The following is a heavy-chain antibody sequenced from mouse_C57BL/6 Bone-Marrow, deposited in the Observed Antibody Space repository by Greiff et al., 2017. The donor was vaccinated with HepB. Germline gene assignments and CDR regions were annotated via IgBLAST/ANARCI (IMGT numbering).Heavy chain of an antibody. D-gene: IGHD2-4*01. V-gene: IGHV1-82*01. CDR3: ARKGDYDYYFDY. Sequence: VQLVESGPELVKPGASVKISCKASGYAFSSSWMNWVKQRPGKGLEWIGRIYPGDGDTNYNGKFKGKATLTADKSSSTAYMQLSSLTSEDSAVYFCARKGDYDYYFDYWGQGTTLTVSS. J-gene: IGHJ2*01. CDR1: GYAFSSSW. CDR2: IYPGDGDT.